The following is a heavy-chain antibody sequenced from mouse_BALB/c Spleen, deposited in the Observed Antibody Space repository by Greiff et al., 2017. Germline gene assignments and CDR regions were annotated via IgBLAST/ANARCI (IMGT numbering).Heavy chain of an antibody. V-gene: IGHV1S29*02. CDR3: ARGDDYPYAMDY. D-gene: IGHD2-4*01. J-gene: IGHJ4*01. Sequence: VQLQQSGPELVKPGASVKISCKASRYTFTDYNMHWVKQSHGKSLEWIGYIYPYNGGTGYNQKFKSKATLTVDNSSSTAYMELRSLTSEDSAVYYCARGDDYPYAMDYWGQGTSVTVSS. CDR1: RYTFTDYN. CDR2: IYPYNGGT.